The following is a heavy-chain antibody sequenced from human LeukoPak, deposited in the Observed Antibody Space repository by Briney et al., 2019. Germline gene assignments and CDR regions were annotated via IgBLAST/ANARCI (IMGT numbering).Heavy chain of an antibody. CDR2: INGDGIDT. CDR1: GFTFSRYW. CDR3: ARVGYTYGYVDFDY. D-gene: IGHD5-18*01. Sequence: GGSLRLSCAASGFTFSRYWMHWVRQAPGEGLMWVSRINGDGIDTTYADSVRGRFTISRDNAENTLYLQMNNLRAEDTAVYYCARVGYTYGYVDFDYWGQGTLVTVSS. J-gene: IGHJ4*02. V-gene: IGHV3-74*01.